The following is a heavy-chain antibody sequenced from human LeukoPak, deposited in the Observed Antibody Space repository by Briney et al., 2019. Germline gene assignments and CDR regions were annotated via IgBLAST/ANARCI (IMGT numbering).Heavy chain of an antibody. D-gene: IGHD6-19*01. Sequence: GGSLRLSCAASGFTFSSYSMNWVRQAPGKGLEWVSYISSSSSTIYYADSVKGRFTISRDNAKNSLYLQMNSLRAEDTAVYYCARSLGGGSGWYYFDYWGQGTLVTVSS. V-gene: IGHV3-48*04. CDR3: ARSLGGGSGWYYFDY. CDR2: ISSSSSTI. J-gene: IGHJ4*02. CDR1: GFTFSSYS.